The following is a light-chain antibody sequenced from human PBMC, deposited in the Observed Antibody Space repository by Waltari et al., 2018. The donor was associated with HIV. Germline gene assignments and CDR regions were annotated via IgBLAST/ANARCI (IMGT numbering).Light chain of an antibody. CDR1: RSNIGARYE. V-gene: IGLV1-40*01. CDR3: HSYDNSLSASV. J-gene: IGLJ3*02. Sequence: QSVLTQPPSVSGAPGQRVNISCSGTRSNIGARYEVHWYQQLPGTAPKLLIYGNTNRPSGVPDRFSAFKSGTSASLVITGLQAEDEADYYCHSYDNSLSASVFGGGTKLTVL. CDR2: GNT.